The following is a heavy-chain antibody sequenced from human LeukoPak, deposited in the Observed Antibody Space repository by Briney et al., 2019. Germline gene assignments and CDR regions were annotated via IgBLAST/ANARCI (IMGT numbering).Heavy chain of an antibody. CDR2: ISPDGSST. Sequence: PGGSLRLSCAASGFTFSNSWMHWVRRTPGKGLLWVSYISPDGSSTTYADSVKGRFAISRDNPKNTLYLQLSSLSAEDTAVYYCARNGVASAYDIWGQGTMVTVSS. V-gene: IGHV3-74*01. D-gene: IGHD2-8*01. CDR1: GFTFSNSW. J-gene: IGHJ3*02. CDR3: ARNGVASAYDI.